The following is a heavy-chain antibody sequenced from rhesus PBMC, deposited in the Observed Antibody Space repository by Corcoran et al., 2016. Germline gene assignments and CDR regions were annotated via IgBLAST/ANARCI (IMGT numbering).Heavy chain of an antibody. J-gene: IGHJ1*01. V-gene: IGHV4-169*01. CDR1: GGSISSSY. CDR3: ARVGSWDEYFEF. D-gene: IGHD6-25*01. CDR2: IYGSGSRT. Sequence: QLQLQESGPGLVKPSETLSVTCAVSGGSISSSYWSWIRRAPGKGLEWIGYIYGSGSRTNYNPSLKSRVALSVDTSKNQLSLKLGSVTTADTAVYYCARVGSWDEYFEFWGQGALVTVSS.